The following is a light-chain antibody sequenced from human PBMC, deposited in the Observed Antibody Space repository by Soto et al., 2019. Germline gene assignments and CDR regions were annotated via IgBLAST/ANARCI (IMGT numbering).Light chain of an antibody. Sequence: EIVLTQSPSTLSLPPGQRATLSCRASQSVSNNYLAWYQQKPGQAPRLLIYGASNRATGIPDRFSGSGSGTDFTLTISRLEPEDFAVYYCQQYGSSGTFGQGTKVDIK. CDR3: QQYGSSGT. CDR2: GAS. CDR1: QSVSNNY. J-gene: IGKJ1*01. V-gene: IGKV3-20*01.